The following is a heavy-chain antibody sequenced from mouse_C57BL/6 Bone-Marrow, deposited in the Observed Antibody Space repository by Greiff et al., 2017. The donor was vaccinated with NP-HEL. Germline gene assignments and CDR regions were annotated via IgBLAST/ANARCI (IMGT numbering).Heavy chain of an antibody. Sequence: VQLQQPGAELVMPGASVKLSCKASGYTFTSYWMHWVKQRPGQGLEWIGEIDPSDSSTNYNQKFKGKSTLTVDKSSSTAYMQLSSLTSEDSAVYYSARSGNVDYYAMDYWGQGTSVTVSS. CDR3: ARSGNVDYYAMDY. J-gene: IGHJ4*01. D-gene: IGHD2-1*01. CDR1: GYTFTSYW. CDR2: IDPSDSST. V-gene: IGHV1-69*01.